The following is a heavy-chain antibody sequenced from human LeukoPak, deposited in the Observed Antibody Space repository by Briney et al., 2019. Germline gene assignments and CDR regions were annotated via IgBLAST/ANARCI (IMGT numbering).Heavy chain of an antibody. CDR1: GFTFSSYE. V-gene: IGHV3-48*03. CDR2: ISSSGSTL. Sequence: GGSLRLSCAASGFTFSSYEMNWVRQAPGKGLEWVSYISSSGSTLYYADSVKGRFTISRDNAKNSLYLQMNSLRAEDTAVYYCARALYYDILTGYFHRYYYYGMDVWGQGTTVTVSS. D-gene: IGHD3-9*01. J-gene: IGHJ6*02. CDR3: ARALYYDILTGYFHRYYYYGMDV.